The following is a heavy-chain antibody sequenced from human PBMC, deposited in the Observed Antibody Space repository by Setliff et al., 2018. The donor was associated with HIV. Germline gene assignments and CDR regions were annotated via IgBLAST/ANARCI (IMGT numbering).Heavy chain of an antibody. CDR3: ARARRAGQFDY. J-gene: IGHJ4*02. CDR2: ISSSSSTI. D-gene: IGHD6-19*01. V-gene: IGHV3-48*01. Sequence: ESLKISCAASGFTFSSYSMNWVRQAPGKGLEWVSYISSSSSTIYYADSVKGRFTISRDNAKNSLYLQMNSLRAEDTAVYYCARARRAGQFDYWGQGTLVTVSS. CDR1: GFTFSSYS.